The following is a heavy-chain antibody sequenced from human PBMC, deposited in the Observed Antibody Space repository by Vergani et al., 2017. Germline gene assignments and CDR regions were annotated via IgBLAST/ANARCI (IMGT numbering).Heavy chain of an antibody. V-gene: IGHV5-51*01. Sequence: EVQLVQSGAEVKKPGESLTISCQISGYSFTNYWIGWVRQMPGKGLEWMGIIHPADSDTRYSPSFQGQVTISVDKSISTAYLQRSSLRASDSAMYYCARLYGRDSSGSKYFDYWVQGTLVTVSS. CDR2: IHPADSDT. CDR3: ARLYGRDSSGSKYFDY. J-gene: IGHJ4*02. D-gene: IGHD3-22*01. CDR1: GYSFTNYW.